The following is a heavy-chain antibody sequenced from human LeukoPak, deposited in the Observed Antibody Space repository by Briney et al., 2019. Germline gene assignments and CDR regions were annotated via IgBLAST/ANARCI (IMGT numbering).Heavy chain of an antibody. CDR2: VNPNSGAT. CDR3: ARGYSNHVDY. Sequence: ASVKVSCKASGYTFTSYDINWVRQATGQGLEWMGWVNPNSGATDYAQQFQGRVTMTTNTSISTSYMELTGLRSDDTAVYYCARGYSNHVDYWGQGSLVTVSS. CDR1: GYTFTSYD. J-gene: IGHJ4*02. V-gene: IGHV1-8*01. D-gene: IGHD4-11*01.